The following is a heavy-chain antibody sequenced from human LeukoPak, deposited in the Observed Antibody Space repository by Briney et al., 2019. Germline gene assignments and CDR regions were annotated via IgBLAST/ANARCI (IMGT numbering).Heavy chain of an antibody. Sequence: PSETLSLTCTVSGGSISSSSYYWGWIRQPPGKGLEWIGSIYYSGSTYYNPSLKSRATISVDTSKNQFSLKLSSVTAADTAVYYCARQQGELHPEYYFDYWGQGTLVTVSS. V-gene: IGHV4-39*01. J-gene: IGHJ4*02. CDR2: IYYSGST. CDR1: GGSISSSSYY. CDR3: ARQQGELHPEYYFDY. D-gene: IGHD3-16*01.